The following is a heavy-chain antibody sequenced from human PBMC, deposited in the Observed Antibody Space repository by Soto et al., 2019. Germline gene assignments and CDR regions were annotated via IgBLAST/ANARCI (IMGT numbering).Heavy chain of an antibody. J-gene: IGHJ6*02. Sequence: QVQLVQSGAEVKKPGSSVKVSCQASAGTFSSYAISWVRQAPGRGLEWMGGIIPIFGTANYAQKFQGRVTITADESTSTAYMELSSGRSEGTAVYYFARRGGWYDYYYGMDVWGQGTTVTVSS. CDR3: ARRGGWYDYYYGMDV. V-gene: IGHV1-69*01. D-gene: IGHD6-19*01. CDR2: IIPIFGTA. CDR1: AGTFSSYA.